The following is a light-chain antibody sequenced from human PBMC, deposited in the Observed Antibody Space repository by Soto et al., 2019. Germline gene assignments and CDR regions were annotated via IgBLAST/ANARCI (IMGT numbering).Light chain of an antibody. Sequence: QSVLTQPPSVSGAPGQRVTISCTGSSSNIGAGYDVHWYQQLPGTAPKLLIYGNNNRPSGVPDRFSGSKSGTSASLAITGLQAEDEADYYCQSYDTSLGAYVFGSGTKVTAL. V-gene: IGLV1-40*01. J-gene: IGLJ1*01. CDR2: GNN. CDR3: QSYDTSLGAYV. CDR1: SSNIGAGYD.